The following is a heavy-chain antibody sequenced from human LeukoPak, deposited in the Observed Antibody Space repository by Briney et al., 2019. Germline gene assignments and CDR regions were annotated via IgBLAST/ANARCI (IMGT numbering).Heavy chain of an antibody. D-gene: IGHD4-11*01. CDR3: ARDGYSDSLDY. CDR2: IKSDGSST. V-gene: IGHV3-74*01. Sequence: PGGSLRLSCKASGFSFSSYWIHWVRHAPGKGLVWVSRIKSDGSSTTYADSVKGRFTISRDNAKNTLFLQMNSLRAEDTAVYYCARDGYSDSLDYWGQGTLVTVSS. J-gene: IGHJ4*02. CDR1: GFSFSSYW.